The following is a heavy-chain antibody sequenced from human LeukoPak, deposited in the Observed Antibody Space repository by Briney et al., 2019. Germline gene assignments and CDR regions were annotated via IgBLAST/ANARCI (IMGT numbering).Heavy chain of an antibody. Sequence: PGGSLRLSCAPSGFSFSSYGMSWVRQAPGKGLEWGSGISGSGGSTYYADSVKGRFTISRDNSKNTLDLQMNSLRAEDTAVYYCAKDGTTSHGRYCSSNSCYYFDHWGQGTLVTVSS. J-gene: IGHJ4*02. CDR2: ISGSGGST. CDR1: GFSFSSYG. CDR3: AKDGTTSHGRYCSSNSCYYFDH. D-gene: IGHD2-2*01. V-gene: IGHV3-23*01.